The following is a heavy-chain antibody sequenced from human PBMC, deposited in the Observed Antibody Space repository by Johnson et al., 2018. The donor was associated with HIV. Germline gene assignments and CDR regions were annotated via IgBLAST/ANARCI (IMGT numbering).Heavy chain of an antibody. CDR2: VSYDENNK. CDR1: GFTFSNYY. V-gene: IGHV3-30*18. D-gene: IGHD1-26*01. Sequence: QVHLVESGGGLVKPGGSLRLSCAASGFTFSNYYMSWIRQAPGKGLEWVAVVSYDENNKYYADSVKGRFTISRDNSKNTLYLQMNTLRAEDTAVYYCAKYSGAYSWSSGRAFDIWGQGTMVTVSS. J-gene: IGHJ3*02. CDR3: AKYSGAYSWSSGRAFDI.